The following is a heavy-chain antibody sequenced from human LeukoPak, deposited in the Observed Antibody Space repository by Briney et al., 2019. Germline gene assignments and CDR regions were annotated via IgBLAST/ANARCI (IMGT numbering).Heavy chain of an antibody. CDR1: GYTLTELS. CDR3: ATLVGDIVVVDTWFDP. J-gene: IGHJ5*02. D-gene: IGHD2-2*01. Sequence: ASVKVSCKVSGYTLTELSMHWVRQAPGKGLEWMGGFDPEDGETIYAQKFQGRVTMTEDTSTDTAYMELSSLRSEDMAVYYCATLVGDIVVVDTWFDPWGQGTLVTVSS. V-gene: IGHV1-24*01. CDR2: FDPEDGET.